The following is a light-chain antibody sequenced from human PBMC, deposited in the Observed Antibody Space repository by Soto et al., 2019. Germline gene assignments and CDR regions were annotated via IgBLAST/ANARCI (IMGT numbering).Light chain of an antibody. V-gene: IGLV1-47*02. Sequence: QSVVTQPPSASGTPGQRVSISCSGGSSNIGGNFVFWYQQLPGTAPKLLIYSNSLRPAGVPDRFSGSKSGTSASLVISGLRSEDEAEYYCASWDDTLISLLFGAGTKPTVL. CDR3: ASWDDTLISLL. J-gene: IGLJ2*01. CDR1: SSNIGGNF. CDR2: SNS.